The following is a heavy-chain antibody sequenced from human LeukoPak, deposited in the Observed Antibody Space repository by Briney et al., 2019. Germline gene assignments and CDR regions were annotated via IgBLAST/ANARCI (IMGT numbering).Heavy chain of an antibody. CDR2: IDPNSDNI. V-gene: IGHV1-2*02. J-gene: IGHJ4*02. CDR1: GYTFTGCV. CDR3: ARSAYNYGYVYFDH. D-gene: IGHD5-18*01. Sequence: ASVKVSCKASGYTFTGCVIHCVRQAPGQGLEWMGWIDPNSDNIRYSETFKDRVTMTRDTSTNTAYMELSWLRSDDTAVYYCARSAYNYGYVYFDHWGQGTLVIVSS.